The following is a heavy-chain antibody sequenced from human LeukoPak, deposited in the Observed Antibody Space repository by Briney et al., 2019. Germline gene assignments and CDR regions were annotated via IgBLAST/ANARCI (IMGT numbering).Heavy chain of an antibody. CDR1: GGSISSSSYY. D-gene: IGHD3-10*01. CDR3: ASLSYGSGT. J-gene: IGHJ4*02. Sequence: ASETLSLTCTVSGGSISSSSYYWGWIRQPPGKGLEWIGSIYYSGSTYYNPSLKSRVTISVDTSKNQFSLKLSSVTAADTAVYYCASLSYGSGTWGQGTLVTVSS. V-gene: IGHV4-39*01. CDR2: IYYSGST.